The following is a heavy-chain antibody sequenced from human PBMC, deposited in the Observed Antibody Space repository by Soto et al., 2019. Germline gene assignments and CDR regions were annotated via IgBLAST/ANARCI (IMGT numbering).Heavy chain of an antibody. CDR1: GFTFSSYG. J-gene: IGHJ4*02. CDR2: ISYDGSNK. V-gene: IGHV3-30*18. Sequence: QVQLVESGGGVVQPGRSLRLSCAASGFTFSSYGMHWVRQAPGKGLEWVAVISYDGSNKYYADSVKGRFTISRDNSKNTLYLQMNSLRAEDTAVYYCAKDQVDFIAAAGLDYWGQGTLVTVSS. CDR3: AKDQVDFIAAAGLDY. D-gene: IGHD6-13*01.